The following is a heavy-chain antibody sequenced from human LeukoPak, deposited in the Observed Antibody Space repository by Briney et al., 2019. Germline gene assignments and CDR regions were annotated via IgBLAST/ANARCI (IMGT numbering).Heavy chain of an antibody. V-gene: IGHV3-53*01. CDR2: IYSGGST. CDR3: ARGLKYSTGWYYFDY. J-gene: IGHJ4*02. D-gene: IGHD6-19*01. Sequence: GGSLRLSCAASGYTVSSNYMSWVRQAPGKGLEWVSVIYSGGSTYYGDSVKGRFTISRDNSKNTLYLQMNSLRAEDTAVYYCARGLKYSTGWYYFDYWGQGTLVTVSS. CDR1: GYTVSSNY.